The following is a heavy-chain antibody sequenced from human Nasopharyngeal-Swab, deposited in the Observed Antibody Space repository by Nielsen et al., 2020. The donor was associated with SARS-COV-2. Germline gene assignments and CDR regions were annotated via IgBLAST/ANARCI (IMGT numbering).Heavy chain of an antibody. Sequence: WVRQAPGQGLEWMGIINPSGGSTSYAQKFQGRVTMTRDTSTSTVYMELSSLRSEDTAMYYCARVFRWGAFDYWGQGTLVTVSS. CDR3: ARVFRWGAFDY. CDR2: INPSGGST. V-gene: IGHV1-46*01. D-gene: IGHD3-16*01. J-gene: IGHJ4*02.